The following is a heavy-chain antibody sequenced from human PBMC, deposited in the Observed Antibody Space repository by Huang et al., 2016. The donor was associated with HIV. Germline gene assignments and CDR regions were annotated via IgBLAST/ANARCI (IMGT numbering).Heavy chain of an antibody. Sequence: QLQLQQSGLGLVKPSETLSLTCTVSGGSIISSTYYWAWIRQPPGQGLEWIGSIYFSGSTYYNPSLKSRVSISVDTSKNQFSLKLTSVTAADTAVYYCARHKLEGGGHYYYYMDVWGKGTTVTVSS. CDR3: ARHKLEGGGHYYYYMDV. CDR2: IYFSGST. J-gene: IGHJ6*03. V-gene: IGHV4-39*01. CDR1: GGSIISSTYY. D-gene: IGHD3-16*01.